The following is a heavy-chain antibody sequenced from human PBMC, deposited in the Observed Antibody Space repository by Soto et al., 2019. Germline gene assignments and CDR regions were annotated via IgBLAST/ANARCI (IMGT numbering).Heavy chain of an antibody. Sequence: GGSMRLSXAASGFTFSSYAMNWVRQAPGKGLEWVSVISGSGDSTYYADSVKGRFTISRDNSKNTLYLQMNSLRTEDTAVYYCARRGPGTYFDYWGQGTLVTVSS. D-gene: IGHD6-13*01. CDR3: ARRGPGTYFDY. CDR2: ISGSGDST. V-gene: IGHV3-23*01. J-gene: IGHJ4*02. CDR1: GFTFSSYA.